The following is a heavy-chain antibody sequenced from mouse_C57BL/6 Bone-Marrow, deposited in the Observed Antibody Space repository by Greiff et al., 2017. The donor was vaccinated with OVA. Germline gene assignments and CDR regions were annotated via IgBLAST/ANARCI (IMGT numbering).Heavy chain of an antibody. CDR1: GYTFTSYW. CDR3: AREGIFYDYDMYFDV. V-gene: IGHV1-55*01. CDR2: IYPGSGST. J-gene: IGHJ1*03. Sequence: VQLQQPGAELVKPGASVKMSCKASGYTFTSYWITWVKQRPGQGLEWIGAIYPGSGSTNYNEKFKSKATLTVDTSSSTAYMQLSSLTSEDAAVYDGAREGIFYDYDMYFDVWGTGTTVTVAS. D-gene: IGHD2-4*01.